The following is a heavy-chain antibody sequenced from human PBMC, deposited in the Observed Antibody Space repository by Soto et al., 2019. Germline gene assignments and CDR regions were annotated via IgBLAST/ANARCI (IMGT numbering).Heavy chain of an antibody. CDR1: GYTFTSYG. V-gene: IGHV1-18*01. Sequence: ASVKVSCKASGYTFTSYGISWVRQAPGQGLEWMGWISAYNGNTNYAQKLQGRVTMTTDTSTSTAYMELSSLRSEDTAVYYCASRRGVPYYYYYYGMDVWGQGTTVTVSS. J-gene: IGHJ6*02. CDR2: ISAYNGNT. CDR3: ASRRGVPYYYYYYGMDV. D-gene: IGHD3-16*01.